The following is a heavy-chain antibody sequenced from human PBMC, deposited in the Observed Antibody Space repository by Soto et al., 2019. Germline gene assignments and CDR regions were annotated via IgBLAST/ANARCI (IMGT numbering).Heavy chain of an antibody. V-gene: IGHV3-33*01. CDR3: ARGAYRSGWFYFDY. CDR1: GFTFNNYA. J-gene: IGHJ4*02. Sequence: VQLVESGGGVVQPGRSLRLSCAASGFTFNNYAMHWVRQAPGKGLEWVAIIWFDGSNKNYADSVKGRFTISRDNSKNTLFLEMDSLRAEDTAGYFCARGAYRSGWFYFDYWGQGTLVTVSS. D-gene: IGHD6-19*01. CDR2: IWFDGSNK.